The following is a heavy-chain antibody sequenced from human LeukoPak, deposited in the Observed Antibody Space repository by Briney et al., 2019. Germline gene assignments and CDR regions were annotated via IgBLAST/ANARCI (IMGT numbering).Heavy chain of an antibody. J-gene: IGHJ5*02. CDR3: ERDVDIVVVPAAISGRPNWFDP. D-gene: IGHD2-2*01. V-gene: IGHV1-69*04. CDR1: GGTFSSYA. Sequence: SVKVSCKASGGTFSSYAISWVRQAPGQGLEWMGRIIPILGIANYAQKFQGRVTITADKSTSTAYMELSRLRYEDTAVYYCERDVDIVVVPAAISGRPNWFDPWGQGTLVTVSS. CDR2: IIPILGIA.